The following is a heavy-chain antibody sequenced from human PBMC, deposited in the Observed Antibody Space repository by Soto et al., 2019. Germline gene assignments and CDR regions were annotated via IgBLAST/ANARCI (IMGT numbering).Heavy chain of an antibody. J-gene: IGHJ6*02. CDR3: ARGPGMGLAPIRGVINGYYYYYGMDV. CDR2: INSDGSST. Sequence: GGSLRLSCAASGFTFSSYWMHWVRQAPGKGLVWVSRINSDGSSTSYADSVKGRFTISRDNAKNTLYLQMNSLRAEDTAVYYCARGPGMGLAPIRGVINGYYYYYGMDVWGQGTTVTVSS. CDR1: GFTFSSYW. D-gene: IGHD3-10*01. V-gene: IGHV3-74*01.